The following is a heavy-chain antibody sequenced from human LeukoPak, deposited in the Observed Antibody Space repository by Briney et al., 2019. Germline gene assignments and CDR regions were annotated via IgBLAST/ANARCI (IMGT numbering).Heavy chain of an antibody. Sequence: PSETLSLTCPLSGGSLSSGSYYWRWLRQPAGTGLDWVGRIYTSGSTNYNPSLKSRVPISVDTSKNQFSLKLSSVTAADTAVYYCARDVLTTVTTGSRRRSNYNWFDPWGQGTLVTVSS. CDR3: ARDVLTTVTTGSRRRSNYNWFDP. CDR2: IYTSGST. D-gene: IGHD4-17*01. CDR1: GGSLSSGSYY. J-gene: IGHJ5*02. V-gene: IGHV4-61*02.